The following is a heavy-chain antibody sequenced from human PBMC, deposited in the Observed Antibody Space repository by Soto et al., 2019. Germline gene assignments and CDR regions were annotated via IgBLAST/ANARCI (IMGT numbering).Heavy chain of an antibody. CDR2: FRGSGDDGTT. CDR3: AKKVNSRSGSQYFDY. D-gene: IGHD3-10*01. V-gene: IGHV3-23*01. Sequence: VGSLKISCAASGFTFSSYSMSWVRQAPGKGLEWVSGFRGSGDDGTTYYADSVKGRFTISRDNSKNMLFLQMNSLRAEDTAIYYCAKKVNSRSGSQYFDYWGQGTLVTVSS. CDR1: GFTFSSYS. J-gene: IGHJ4*02.